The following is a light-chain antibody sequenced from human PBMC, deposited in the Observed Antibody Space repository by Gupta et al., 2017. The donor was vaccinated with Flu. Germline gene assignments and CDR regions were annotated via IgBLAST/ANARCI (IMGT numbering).Light chain of an antibody. CDR2: KGS. CDR1: QTLVYSDGNTY. Sequence: DVVMTQSPLSLPVTLGQPASISCRSSQTLVYSDGNTYLNWFQQRPGQSPRRLIYKGSDRDPRIPHTFSGSRSGTHFTLIISRGEATDVVVYYCRLGVHWPMTYGQATKLQIK. CDR3: RLGVHWPMT. J-gene: IGKJ2*01. V-gene: IGKV2-30*01.